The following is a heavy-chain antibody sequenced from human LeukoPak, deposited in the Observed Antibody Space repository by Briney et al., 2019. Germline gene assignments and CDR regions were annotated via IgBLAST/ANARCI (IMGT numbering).Heavy chain of an antibody. CDR1: GFNFSSYA. CDR2: MSHSGGSK. J-gene: IGHJ6*03. D-gene: IGHD1-7*01. V-gene: IGHV3-23*01. Sequence: GGSLRLSCAASGFNFSSYAMNWVGQAPRKELAWVSGMSHSGGSKYYAVSVKGRFTISRDNSKNTMYLQMNSLRAEDTAVYYCAKAAGTTYYYYYYMDVWGEGATVTVSS. CDR3: AKAAGTTYYYYYYMDV.